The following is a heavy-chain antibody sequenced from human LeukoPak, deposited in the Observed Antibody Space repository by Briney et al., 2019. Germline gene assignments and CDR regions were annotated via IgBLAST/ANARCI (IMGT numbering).Heavy chain of an antibody. D-gene: IGHD2-2*01. CDR2: IIPVFGMA. Sequence: ASVKVSCEASGGTFISYAISWVRQAPGHGLEWMGGIIPVFGMADYAQKFQDRVTITADDSTSTAYMELRSLKSEDTAVYYCATLDCSSISCTDHYYMDVWGKGTTVIVSS. CDR3: ATLDCSSISCTDHYYMDV. J-gene: IGHJ6*03. V-gene: IGHV1-69*01. CDR1: GGTFISYA.